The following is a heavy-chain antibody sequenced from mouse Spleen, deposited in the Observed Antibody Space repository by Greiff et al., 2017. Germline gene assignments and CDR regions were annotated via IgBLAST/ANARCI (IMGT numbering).Heavy chain of an antibody. J-gene: IGHJ1*01. V-gene: IGHV1-55*01. D-gene: IGHD2-2*01. Sequence: QVQLKQSGAELVKPGASVKMSCKASGYTFTSYWITWVKQRPGQGLEWIGDIYPGSGSTNYNEKFKSKATLTVDTSSSTAYMQLSSLTSEDSAVYYCARRRLYGYDGWYFDVWGAGTTVTVSS. CDR3: ARRRLYGYDGWYFDV. CDR2: IYPGSGST. CDR1: GYTFTSYW.